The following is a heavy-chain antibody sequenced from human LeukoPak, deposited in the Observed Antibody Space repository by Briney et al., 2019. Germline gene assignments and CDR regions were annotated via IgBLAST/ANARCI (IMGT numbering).Heavy chain of an antibody. CDR2: IYYSGST. Sequence: PSETLSLTCTVSGGSVSSGSYYWSWIRQPPGKGLEWIGYIYYSGSTNYNPSLKSRVTISVDTSKNQFSLKLSSVTAADTAVYYCAREDWVSPGTFDYWGQGTLVTVSS. J-gene: IGHJ4*02. V-gene: IGHV4-61*01. CDR1: GGSVSSGSYY. CDR3: AREDWVSPGTFDY. D-gene: IGHD3/OR15-3a*01.